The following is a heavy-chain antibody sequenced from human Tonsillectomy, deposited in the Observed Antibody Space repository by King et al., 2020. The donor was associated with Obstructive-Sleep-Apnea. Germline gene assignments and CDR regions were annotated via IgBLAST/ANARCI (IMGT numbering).Heavy chain of an antibody. CDR1: GFTFSSYA. CDR3: ARDEQYWRFGALYYYGMDV. D-gene: IGHD3-10*01. V-gene: IGHV3-30-3*01. CDR2: ISYDGSNK. Sequence: VQLVESGGGVVQPGRSLRLSCAASGFTFSSYAMHWVRQAPGKGLEWVAVISYDGSNKYYADSVKGRFTISRDVSKNTLYLQMNSLRVEDTAVYSCARDEQYWRFGALYYYGMDVWGQGTTVTVSS. J-gene: IGHJ6*02.